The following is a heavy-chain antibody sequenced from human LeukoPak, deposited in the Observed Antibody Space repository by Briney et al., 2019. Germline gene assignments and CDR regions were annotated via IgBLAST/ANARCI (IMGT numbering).Heavy chain of an antibody. CDR2: ISGSGGST. CDR3: AKSESRGYSYGEGRSFDY. J-gene: IGHJ4*02. Sequence: GGSLRLSCVASGFTFSNYAMSWVRQAPGKGLEWVSAISGSGGSTYYVDSVKGRFTISRDNSKNTLYLQMNSLRAEDTAVYYCAKSESRGYSYGEGRSFDYWGQGTLVTVSS. D-gene: IGHD5-18*01. V-gene: IGHV3-23*01. CDR1: GFTFSNYA.